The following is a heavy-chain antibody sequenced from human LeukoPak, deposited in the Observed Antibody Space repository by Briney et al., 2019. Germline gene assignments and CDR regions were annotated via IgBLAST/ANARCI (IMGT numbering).Heavy chain of an antibody. V-gene: IGHV4-34*01. CDR2: INHSGST. CDR1: GGSFSGYY. CDR3: AREIERPTRWFDP. D-gene: IGHD2-21*01. J-gene: IGHJ5*02. Sequence: SETLSLTCAVYGGSFSGYYWSWIRQPPGKGLEWIGEINHSGSTNYNPSLKSRVTMSVDTSKNQFSLKLSSVTAADTAVYYCAREIERPTRWFDPWGQGTLVTVSS.